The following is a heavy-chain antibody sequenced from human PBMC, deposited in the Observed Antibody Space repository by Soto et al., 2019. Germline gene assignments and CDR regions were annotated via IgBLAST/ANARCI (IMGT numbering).Heavy chain of an antibody. J-gene: IGHJ4*02. D-gene: IGHD3-3*01. V-gene: IGHV3-23*01. CDR1: GFTFSSYA. Sequence: EVQLLESGGGLVQPGGSLRLSCAASGFTFSSYAMSWVRQAPGQGLEWVSAISGSGGTTYYADSVKGRFTISRDNSKNTLYLQLNSLRAEDTAVFYCAKENDFWSGAFDYWGQGTLVTVSS. CDR2: ISGSGGTT. CDR3: AKENDFWSGAFDY.